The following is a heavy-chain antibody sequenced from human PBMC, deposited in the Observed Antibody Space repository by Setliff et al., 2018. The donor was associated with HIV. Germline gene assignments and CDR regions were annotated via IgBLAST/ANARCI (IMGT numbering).Heavy chain of an antibody. D-gene: IGHD3-16*01. V-gene: IGHV3-21*01. Sequence: PGGSLRLSCAASGFTFKNAWMSWVRQAPGKGLEWVSSISSSSSYIYHADSVKGRFTISRDNAKNSLYLQMNSLRAEDTAVYYCARDFLGDGYMDVWGKGTTVTVSS. J-gene: IGHJ6*03. CDR2: ISSSSSYI. CDR1: GFTFKNAW. CDR3: ARDFLGDGYMDV.